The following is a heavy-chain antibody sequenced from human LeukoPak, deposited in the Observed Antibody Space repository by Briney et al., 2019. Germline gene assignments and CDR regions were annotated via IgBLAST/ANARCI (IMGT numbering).Heavy chain of an antibody. CDR2: IYYSGST. Sequence: SETLSLTCTVSGGSITSSSYYWGCIRQPPGKGLEWIGSIYYSGSTYYNPSLKSRVTISVDTSKNQFSLKLSSVTAADTAVYYCARDLTYYYDSSGFDYWGQGTLVTVSS. CDR1: GGSITSSSYY. CDR3: ARDLTYYYDSSGFDY. D-gene: IGHD3-22*01. V-gene: IGHV4-39*07. J-gene: IGHJ4*02.